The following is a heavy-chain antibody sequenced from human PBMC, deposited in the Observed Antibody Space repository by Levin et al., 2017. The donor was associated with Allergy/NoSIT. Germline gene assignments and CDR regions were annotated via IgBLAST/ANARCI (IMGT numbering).Heavy chain of an antibody. Sequence: SETLSLTCTVSGDSITSHWWSWIRQPPGKGLEWLGCVHYSGNTLYNPSLTSRVTNSVETSKKEFSLRLTSVTAADTAMYYCTRTSNSGGYWGQGTLVTVSS. V-gene: IGHV4-59*08. J-gene: IGHJ4*02. CDR1: GDSITSHW. CDR2: VHYSGNT. CDR3: TRTSNSGGY. D-gene: IGHD4-11*01.